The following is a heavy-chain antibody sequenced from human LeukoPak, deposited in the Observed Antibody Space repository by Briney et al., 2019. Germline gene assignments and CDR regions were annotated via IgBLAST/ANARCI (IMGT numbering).Heavy chain of an antibody. CDR2: INPHSGGT. Sequence: ASVNVSCKASGYTFTEYYMHWVRQAPGQGLEWMGRINPHSGGTKYAQKFQGRVTMTRDTSISTAYMELTRLTSDDTAVYYCARGSWDAFDIWGPGTLVTVSS. J-gene: IGHJ3*02. CDR3: ARGSWDAFDI. CDR1: GYTFTEYY. V-gene: IGHV1-2*02.